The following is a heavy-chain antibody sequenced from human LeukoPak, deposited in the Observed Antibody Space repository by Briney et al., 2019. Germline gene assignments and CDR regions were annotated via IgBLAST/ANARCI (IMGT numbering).Heavy chain of an antibody. D-gene: IGHD6-6*01. V-gene: IGHV1-8*03. Sequence: ASVKVSCKASGYTFTSYDINWVRQATGQGLEWMGWMNPNSGNTGYAQKFQGRVTITRNTSISTAYMELSSLRSEDTAVYYCARGVAARRLYYYMDVWGKGTTVTVSS. J-gene: IGHJ6*03. CDR1: GYTFTSYD. CDR3: ARGVAARRLYYYMDV. CDR2: MNPNSGNT.